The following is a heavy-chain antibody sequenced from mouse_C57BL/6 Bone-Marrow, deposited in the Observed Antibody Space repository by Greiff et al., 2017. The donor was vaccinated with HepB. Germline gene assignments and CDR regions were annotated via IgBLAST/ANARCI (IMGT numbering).Heavy chain of an antibody. J-gene: IGHJ3*01. CDR1: GYTFNDYE. V-gene: IGHV1-15*01. CDR3: TRSDDGYYRYWFAY. Sequence: VQLQESGAELVRPGASVTLSCKASGYTFNDYEMHWVKQTPVHGLEWIGAIDPETGGTAYNQKFKGKALLTADKSSSTAYMELRSLTSEDSAVYYCTRSDDGYYRYWFAYWGQGTLVTVSA. CDR2: IDPETGGT. D-gene: IGHD2-3*01.